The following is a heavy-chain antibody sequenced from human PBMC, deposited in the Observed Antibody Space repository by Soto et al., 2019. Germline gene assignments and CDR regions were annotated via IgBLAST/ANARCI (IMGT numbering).Heavy chain of an antibody. V-gene: IGHV4-31*03. Sequence: SETLSLTCTVSGGSISSGGYYWSWIRQHPGKGLEWIGYIYYSGSTYYNPSLKSRVTISVDTSKNQFSLKLSSVTAADTAVYYCARAPVHCSGGSCYPYYYGMDVWGQGTTVTVSS. D-gene: IGHD2-15*01. CDR2: IYYSGST. CDR1: GGSISSGGYY. CDR3: ARAPVHCSGGSCYPYYYGMDV. J-gene: IGHJ6*02.